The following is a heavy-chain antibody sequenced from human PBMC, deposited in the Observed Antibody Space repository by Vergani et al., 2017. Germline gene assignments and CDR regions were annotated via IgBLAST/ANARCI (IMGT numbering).Heavy chain of an antibody. Sequence: VQLVESGGGVVQPGRSLRLSCEASGFTFSNLWMTWVRQAPGKGLEWVANIKYDGSKKNYVDSVKGRFTISRDNAKNSLYLQMNNLRVEDTAVYFCARSPHGYTYGGYISQFDPWGQGTLVTVSS. CDR1: GFTFSNLW. CDR3: ARSPHGYTYGGYISQFDP. D-gene: IGHD5-18*01. CDR2: IKYDGSKK. V-gene: IGHV3-7*01. J-gene: IGHJ5*02.